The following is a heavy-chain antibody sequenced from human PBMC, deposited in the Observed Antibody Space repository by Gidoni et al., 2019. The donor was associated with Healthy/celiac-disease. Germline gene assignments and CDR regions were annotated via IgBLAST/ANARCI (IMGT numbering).Heavy chain of an antibody. V-gene: IGHV3-7*01. CDR3: AGARTGDY. CDR1: GFTFSSYW. CDR2: IKEDGSDK. J-gene: IGHJ4*02. Sequence: EVQLVESGGGLVQPGGYLRLSCAASGFTFSSYWMTWVRQAPGKGLEWVANIKEDGSDKYYVDSVKGRFTISRDNAKNSLYLQVNSLRAGDTAVYYCAGARTGDYWGQGTLVTVSS.